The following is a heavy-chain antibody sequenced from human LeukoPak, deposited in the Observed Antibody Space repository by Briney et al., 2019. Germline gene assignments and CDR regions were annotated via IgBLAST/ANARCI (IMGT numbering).Heavy chain of an antibody. D-gene: IGHD3-10*01. V-gene: IGHV4-34*01. CDR2: INHSGST. CDR3: ARHSATWDGSGLYYFDY. CDR1: GGSFSGYY. Sequence: SETLSLTCAVYGGSFSGYYWSWIRQPPGKGLEWIGEINHSGSTNYNPSLKSRVTISVDTSKNQFSLKLSSVTAADTAVYYCARHSATWDGSGLYYFDYWGQGTLVTVSS. J-gene: IGHJ4*02.